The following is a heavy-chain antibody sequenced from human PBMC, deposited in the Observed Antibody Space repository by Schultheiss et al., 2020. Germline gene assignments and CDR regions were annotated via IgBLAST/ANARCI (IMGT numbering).Heavy chain of an antibody. D-gene: IGHD1-26*01. CDR3: ARDGVGTKYYFDY. J-gene: IGHJ4*02. V-gene: IGHV3-30-3*01. CDR2: ISYDGSNK. CDR1: GFTFSSYA. Sequence: GESLKISCAASGFTFSSYAMHWVRQAPGKGLEWVAVISYDGSNKYYADSVKGRFTISRDNSKNTLYLQMNSLRAEDTAVYYCARDGVGTKYYFDYWGQGTLGTVSS.